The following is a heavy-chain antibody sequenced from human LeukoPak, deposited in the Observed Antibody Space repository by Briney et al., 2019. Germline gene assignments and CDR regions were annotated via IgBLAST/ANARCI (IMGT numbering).Heavy chain of an antibody. V-gene: IGHV3-30*04. CDR1: GFTFSSYA. Sequence: GGSLRLSCAASGFTFSSYAMHWVRQAPGKGLEWVAVISYDGSNKYYADSVKGRFTISRVNSKNTLYLQMNSLRAEDTAVYYCARVPYSYDSSGPIDYWGQGTLVTVSS. CDR3: ARVPYSYDSSGPIDY. J-gene: IGHJ4*02. D-gene: IGHD3-22*01. CDR2: ISYDGSNK.